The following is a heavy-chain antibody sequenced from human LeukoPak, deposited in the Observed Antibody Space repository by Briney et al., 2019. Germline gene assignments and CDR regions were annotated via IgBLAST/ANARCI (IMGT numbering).Heavy chain of an antibody. J-gene: IGHJ5*02. D-gene: IGHD2-15*01. CDR3: ARDIVVVAATGGHNWFDP. CDR2: ISYDGSNK. V-gene: IGHV3-30*03. CDR1: GFTFSSYG. Sequence: GGSLRLSCAAPGFTFSSYGMHWVRQAPGKGLEWVAVISYDGSNKYYADSVKGRFTISRDNAKNSLYLQMNSLRAEDTAVYYCARDIVVVAATGGHNWFDPWGQGTLVTVSS.